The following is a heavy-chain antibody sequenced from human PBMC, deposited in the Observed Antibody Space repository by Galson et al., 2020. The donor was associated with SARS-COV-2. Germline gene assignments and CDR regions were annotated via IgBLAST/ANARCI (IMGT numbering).Heavy chain of an antibody. J-gene: IGHJ4*02. CDR1: GFTFDDYA. CDR3: AKDLEGATPNGLLDY. Sequence: GGSLRLSCTASGFTFDDYAMHWVRQAPGKGLEWVSGISWNSGSIGYADSVKGRFTIPRDNAKNSLYLQMNSLRAETTASYYCAKDLEGATPNGLLDYGGQGTRVTVSS. D-gene: IGHD1-26*01. CDR2: ISWNSGSI. V-gene: IGHV3-9*01.